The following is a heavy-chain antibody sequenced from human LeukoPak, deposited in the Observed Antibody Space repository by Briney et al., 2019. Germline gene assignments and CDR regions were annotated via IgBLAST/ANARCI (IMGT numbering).Heavy chain of an antibody. CDR3: ARGSWNYYYYYMDV. J-gene: IGHJ6*03. D-gene: IGHD3-3*01. V-gene: IGHV4-39*07. CDR2: IYYSGST. Sequence: SETLSPTCTVSGGSISSSSYYWGWIRQPPGKGLEWIGSIYYSGSTYYNPSLKSRVTISVDTSKDQFSLRLRSVTAADTAVYYCARGSWNYYYYYMDVWGKGTTVTVSS. CDR1: GGSISSSSYY.